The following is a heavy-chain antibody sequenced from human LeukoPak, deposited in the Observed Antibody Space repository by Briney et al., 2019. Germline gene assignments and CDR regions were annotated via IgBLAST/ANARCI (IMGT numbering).Heavy chain of an antibody. CDR3: AREGGITGTTSSGFDY. J-gene: IGHJ4*02. V-gene: IGHV1-69*05. D-gene: IGHD1-7*01. CDR1: GGTFSSYA. Sequence: SVKVSCKASGGTFSSYAISWVRQAPGQGLEWMGGIIPIFGTANYAQKFQGRVTITTDESTSTAYMGLSSLRSEDTAVYYCAREGGITGTTSSGFDYWGQGTLVTVSS. CDR2: IIPIFGTA.